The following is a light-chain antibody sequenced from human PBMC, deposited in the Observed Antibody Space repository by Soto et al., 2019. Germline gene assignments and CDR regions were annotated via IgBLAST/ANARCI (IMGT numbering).Light chain of an antibody. CDR1: QSVSSSY. CDR3: QQYNNLPLT. Sequence: VLTKSPVTLSLSPGERATLSCRASQSVSSSYLAWYRQKPGQAPRLLIYRAFTRATGIPARFSGSGFGTDFTLTISSLQSEDFAVYYCQQYNNLPLTFGGGTKVDIK. J-gene: IGKJ4*01. V-gene: IGKV3-15*01. CDR2: RAF.